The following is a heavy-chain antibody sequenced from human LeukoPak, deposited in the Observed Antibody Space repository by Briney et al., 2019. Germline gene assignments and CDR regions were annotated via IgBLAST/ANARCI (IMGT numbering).Heavy chain of an antibody. CDR2: IYSGGST. CDR1: GFIVSSNH. J-gene: IGHJ6*03. D-gene: IGHD6-19*01. Sequence: PGGSLRLSCAASGFIVSSNHMSWVRQAPGKGLEWVSVIYSGGSTYYADSVKGRFTISRDNSKNTLYLQMNSLRAEDTAVYYCAREVAVAKPGDYYYYMDVWGKGTTVTVSS. V-gene: IGHV3-53*01. CDR3: AREVAVAKPGDYYYYMDV.